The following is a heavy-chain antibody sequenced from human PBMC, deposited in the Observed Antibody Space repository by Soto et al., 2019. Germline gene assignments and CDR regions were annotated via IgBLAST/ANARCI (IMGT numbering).Heavy chain of an antibody. CDR3: VRGYIQLVF. D-gene: IGHD1-1*01. CDR1: GFIFSSFA. V-gene: IGHV3-23*01. CDR2: ILGGNGGDPFTA. Sequence: PGGSLRLSCAASGFIFSSFAMTWVRQAPGKGLEWVSAILGGNGGDPFTAYYADSVKGRFTISKDNSRHTLYLEMNSLRAEDTAVYYCVRGYIQLVFGGQGPPVTVSS. J-gene: IGHJ4*02.